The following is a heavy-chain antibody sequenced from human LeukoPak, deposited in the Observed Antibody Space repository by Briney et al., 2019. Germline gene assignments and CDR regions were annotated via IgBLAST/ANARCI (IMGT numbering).Heavy chain of an antibody. CDR3: ARVASGVMDV. J-gene: IGHJ6*03. V-gene: IGHV4-4*09. Sequence: SETLSLTCTVSGGSISSYYWGWIRQPPGKGLEWIGYIYTSGSTNYNPSLKSRVTISVDTSKNQFSLKLSSVTAADTAVYYCARVASGVMDVWGKGTTVTVSS. D-gene: IGHD2-15*01. CDR1: GGSISSYY. CDR2: IYTSGST.